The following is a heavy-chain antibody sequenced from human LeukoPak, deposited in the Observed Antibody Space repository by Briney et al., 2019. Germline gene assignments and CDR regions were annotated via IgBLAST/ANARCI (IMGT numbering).Heavy chain of an antibody. D-gene: IGHD6-13*01. Sequence: SETLSLTCNVSSGSMTSYYWSWIRQPPGRGLEWIGYIFHTGTATYNPSLKSRFTMSVDTSQKQSSLKVTSVTAADTAVYYCASQVHWAAALDSWGQGTLVSVSS. CDR2: IFHTGTA. V-gene: IGHV4-59*08. CDR1: SGSMTSYY. J-gene: IGHJ4*02. CDR3: ASQVHWAAALDS.